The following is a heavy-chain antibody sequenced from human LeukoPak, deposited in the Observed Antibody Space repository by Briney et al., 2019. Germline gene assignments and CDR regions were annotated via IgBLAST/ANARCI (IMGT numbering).Heavy chain of an antibody. D-gene: IGHD3/OR15-3a*01. CDR2: IYTSGST. V-gene: IGHV4-4*07. CDR3: ARDKGIFGPNAFDI. J-gene: IGHJ3*02. Sequence: SETLSLTCTVSGGSISSYYWSWIRQPAGKGLEWIGRIYTSGSTNYTPSLKSRVTMSVDTSKNQFSLKLSSVTAADTAVYYCARDKGIFGPNAFDIWGQGTMITVSS. CDR1: GGSISSYY.